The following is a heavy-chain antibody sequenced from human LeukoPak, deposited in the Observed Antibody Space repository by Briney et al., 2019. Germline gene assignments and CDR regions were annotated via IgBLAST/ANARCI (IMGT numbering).Heavy chain of an antibody. D-gene: IGHD3-16*01. V-gene: IGHV1-2*06. CDR2: INPNSGGT. Sequence: ASVKVSCKASGYTFTGYYMHWVRQAPGQGLEWMGRINPNSGGTNYAQKFQGRVTMTRDTSISTAYMELSRLRSDDTAVYYCARRMGERIPFDYWGQGTLVTVSS. CDR1: GYTFTGYY. CDR3: ARRMGERIPFDY. J-gene: IGHJ4*02.